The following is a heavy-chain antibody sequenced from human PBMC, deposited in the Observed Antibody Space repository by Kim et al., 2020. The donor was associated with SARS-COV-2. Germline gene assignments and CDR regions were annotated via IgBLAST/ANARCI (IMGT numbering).Heavy chain of an antibody. V-gene: IGHV3-9*01. D-gene: IGHD1-26*01. CDR1: GFNIGDFA. J-gene: IGHJ4*02. Sequence: SLRLSCVASGFNIGDFAMHWVRQRPGTGLEWVAGIEWDSAKLAYVDSVKGRFTVSRDNAKNSLYLQTNNLRIEDTASYYCHSGSEYWGQGTLVSATS. CDR3: HSGSEY. CDR2: IEWDSAKL.